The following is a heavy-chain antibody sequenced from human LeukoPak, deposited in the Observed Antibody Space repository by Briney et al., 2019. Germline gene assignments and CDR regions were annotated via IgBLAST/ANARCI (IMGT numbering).Heavy chain of an antibody. CDR1: GFTFSTYG. V-gene: IGHV3-30*02. CDR3: VKDLTGDYYY. J-gene: IGHJ4*02. CDR2: IGYDGSRR. Sequence: PGGSLRLSCAASGFTFSTYGMHWVRQAPGKGLEWVAFIGYDGSRRYYVDSVKGRFTISRDNSKNTLYLQMNSPRAEDTAVYYCVKDLTGDYYYWGQGTLVTVS. D-gene: IGHD4-17*01.